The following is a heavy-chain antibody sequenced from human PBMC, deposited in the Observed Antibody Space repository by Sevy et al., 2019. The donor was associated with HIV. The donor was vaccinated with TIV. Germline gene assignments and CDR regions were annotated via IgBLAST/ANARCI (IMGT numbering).Heavy chain of an antibody. J-gene: IGHJ4*02. D-gene: IGHD3-22*01. CDR3: ARRDYYDSSGYHGGDFDY. Sequence: SETLSLTCTVSGGSISSSSYYWGWIRQPPGKGLEWIAIIYYSGSTYYNPSLKSRVTISVDTSKNQFSLKLSSVTAADTAVYYCARRDYYDSSGYHGGDFDYWGQGTLVTVSS. V-gene: IGHV4-39*07. CDR1: GGSISSSSYY. CDR2: IYYSGST.